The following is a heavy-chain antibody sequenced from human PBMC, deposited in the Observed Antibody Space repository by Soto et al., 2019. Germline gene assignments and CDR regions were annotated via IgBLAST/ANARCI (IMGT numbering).Heavy chain of an antibody. CDR1: GFTFSSYG. CDR2: IWYDGSNK. CDR3: ARDIADYGGNDFDY. Sequence: QPGGSLRLSCAASGFTFSSYGMHWVRQAPGKGLEWVAVIWYDGSNKYYADSVKGRFTISRDNSKNTLYLQMNSLRAEDTAVYYCARDIADYGGNDFDYWGQGTLVTVSS. D-gene: IGHD4-17*01. J-gene: IGHJ4*02. V-gene: IGHV3-33*01.